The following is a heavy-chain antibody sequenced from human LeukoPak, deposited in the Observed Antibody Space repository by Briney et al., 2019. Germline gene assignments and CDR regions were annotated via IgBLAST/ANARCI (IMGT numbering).Heavy chain of an antibody. CDR1: GFTFSSYA. D-gene: IGHD3-3*01. V-gene: IGHV3-48*02. Sequence: PGGSLRLSCAASGFTFSSYAMNWVRQAPGKGLEWVSYISSSSTIYYADSVKGRFTISRDNAKNSLYLQMNSLRDEDTAVYYCARDGITIFGVLTDWGQGTLVTVSS. CDR2: ISSSSTI. J-gene: IGHJ4*02. CDR3: ARDGITIFGVLTD.